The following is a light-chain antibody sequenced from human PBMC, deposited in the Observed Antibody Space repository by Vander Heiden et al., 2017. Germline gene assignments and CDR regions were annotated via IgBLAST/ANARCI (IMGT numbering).Light chain of an antibody. CDR2: QDS. V-gene: IGLV3-1*01. CDR3: QAWDSSTVV. J-gene: IGLJ2*01. Sequence: SYELPQPPPVSVSPGQTASITCSGDKVGDKFVCWYQQKPGQSPVLVIYQDSKRPSGIPERFSGSNSGNTATLTISGTQAMDEADYYCQAWDSSTVVFGGGTKLTVL. CDR1: KVGDKF.